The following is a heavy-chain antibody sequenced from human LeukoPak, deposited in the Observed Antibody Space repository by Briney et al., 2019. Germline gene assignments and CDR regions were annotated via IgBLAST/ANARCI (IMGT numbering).Heavy chain of an antibody. D-gene: IGHD1-26*01. J-gene: IGHJ4*02. V-gene: IGHV1-2*02. CDR2: INPDSGGT. CDR3: ARVRGKVVGASARPYHFDY. Sequence: ASVKVSCKASGYTFTGYYMHWVRQAPGQGLEWMGWINPDSGGTDYAQQFQGRVTMTRDTSISTAYMELSRLGSDDTAVYYCARVRGKVVGASARPYHFDYWGQGTLVTVSS. CDR1: GYTFTGYY.